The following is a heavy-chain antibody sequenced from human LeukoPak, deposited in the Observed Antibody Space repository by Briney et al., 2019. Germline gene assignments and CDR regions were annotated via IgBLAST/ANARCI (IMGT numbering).Heavy chain of an antibody. CDR3: ARTTECGNDCYYYLDY. CDR2: IYYSGST. D-gene: IGHD2-21*02. V-gene: IGHV4-30-4*01. Sequence: SQTLSLTCTVSGGSISSGDYYWSWVRQPPGKGLEWIGSIYYSGSTYYNLSLKSRVTISVDTSKNQFSLKLSSVTAADTAVYYCARTTECGNDCYYYLDYWGQGTLVTVSS. CDR1: GGSISSGDYY. J-gene: IGHJ4*02.